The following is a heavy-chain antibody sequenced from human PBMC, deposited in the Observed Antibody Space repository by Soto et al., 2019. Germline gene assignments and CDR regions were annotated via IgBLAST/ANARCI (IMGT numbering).Heavy chain of an antibody. Sequence: QVQLVQPGAEVKKPGTSVKVSCKASGDTFTDYYIHWVRQAPGQGLEWVGTVNPSGGHTTYAQHFLGRMTMTRDTSTSTLYMELTSLTSEDTAVYYCARGGHVVVVTAALDFWGQGTLVTVSS. D-gene: IGHD2-21*02. J-gene: IGHJ4*02. V-gene: IGHV1-46*01. CDR2: VNPSGGHT. CDR3: ARGGHVVVVTAALDF. CDR1: GDTFTDYY.